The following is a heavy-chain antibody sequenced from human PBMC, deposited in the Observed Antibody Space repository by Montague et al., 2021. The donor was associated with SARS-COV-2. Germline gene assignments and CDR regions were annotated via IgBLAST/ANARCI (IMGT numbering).Heavy chain of an antibody. V-gene: IGHV3-30-3*01. CDR3: ARAYSGSYFAAFDI. Sequence: SLRLSCAASGFTFSSYAMHWVRQAPGKGLEWVAVISYDGSNKYYADSVKGRFTISRDNSKNTLYLQMNSLRAEDTAVYYCARAYSGSYFAAFDIWGQGTMVTFSS. CDR2: ISYDGSNK. D-gene: IGHD1-26*01. CDR1: GFTFSSYA. J-gene: IGHJ3*02.